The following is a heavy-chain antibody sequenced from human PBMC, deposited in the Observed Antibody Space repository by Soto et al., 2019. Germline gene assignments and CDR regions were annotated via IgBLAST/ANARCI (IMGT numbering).Heavy chain of an antibody. CDR3: ARGGDCCGDCCGYCYYYGMDV. J-gene: IGHJ6*02. CDR2: ISGYNGYT. V-gene: IGHV1-18*01. CDR1: GYTFTNYG. Sequence: QVKLVQSGAEVKKPGASVKVSCKASGYTFTNYGISWGRQAPGQGLEWMGWISGYNGYTNYAQKVQGRVTIPTDTPTRTAYMELRSLRSDDTAVYYCARGGDCCGDCCGYCYYYGMDVWGQGTTVTVSS. D-gene: IGHD2-21*02.